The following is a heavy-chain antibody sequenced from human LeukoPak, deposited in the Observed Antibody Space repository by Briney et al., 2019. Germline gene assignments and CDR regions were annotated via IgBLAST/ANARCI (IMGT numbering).Heavy chain of an antibody. CDR1: GGSFSGYY. CDR3: ARAKGDY. Sequence: PSETLSLTCAVYGGSFSGYYWSWIRQSPDKGLEWIGEINHSGRTNYNPSLKSRVTISVDTSKNHFSLKVTSVTAADTAVYYCARAKGDYWGRGTLVTVSS. J-gene: IGHJ4*02. V-gene: IGHV4-34*01. CDR2: INHSGRT.